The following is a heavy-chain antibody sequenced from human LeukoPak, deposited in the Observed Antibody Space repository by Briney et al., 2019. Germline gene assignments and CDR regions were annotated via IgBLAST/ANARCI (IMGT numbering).Heavy chain of an antibody. Sequence: GASVKVSCKASGYTFTSYDITWVRQVSGQGLEWMGWMNPNSGNTDYAQKFQGRVTITRNTSISTAYMELRSLRSDDTAVYYCARVLGVTDFDYWGQGTLVTVSS. V-gene: IGHV1-8*03. J-gene: IGHJ4*02. CDR1: GYTFTSYD. CDR2: MNPNSGNT. D-gene: IGHD3-10*01. CDR3: ARVLGVTDFDY.